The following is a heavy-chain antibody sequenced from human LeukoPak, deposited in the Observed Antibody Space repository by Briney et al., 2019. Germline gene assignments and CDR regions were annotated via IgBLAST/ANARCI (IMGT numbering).Heavy chain of an antibody. J-gene: IGHJ5*02. CDR1: GDYISSYY. D-gene: IGHD3-22*01. CDR2: IHDSGSS. Sequence: PSETLSLTCTVSGDYISSYYWSWIRQPPGKGLEWIGYIHDSGSSNYYPSLKSRVTISIDTSKNQFSLKLTSVTAADTAVYYCARRDASSGYWRSDPWGQGTLVTVSS. V-gene: IGHV4-59*08. CDR3: ARRDASSGYWRSDP.